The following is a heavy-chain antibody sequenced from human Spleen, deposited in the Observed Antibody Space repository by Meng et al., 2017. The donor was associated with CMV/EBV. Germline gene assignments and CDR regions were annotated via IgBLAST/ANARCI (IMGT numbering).Heavy chain of an antibody. D-gene: IGHD3-3*01. CDR1: FSHAW. CDR3: TTDFAIFGVVVRDFDY. J-gene: IGHJ4*02. Sequence: FSHAWMSWVRQAPGKGLEWVGRIQSKPDGGTTDYAAPVKGRFTISRDDSKNTLYLQMNSLKTEDTAVYYCTTDFAIFGVVVRDFDYWGQGTLVTVSS. CDR2: IQSKPDGGTT. V-gene: IGHV3-15*01.